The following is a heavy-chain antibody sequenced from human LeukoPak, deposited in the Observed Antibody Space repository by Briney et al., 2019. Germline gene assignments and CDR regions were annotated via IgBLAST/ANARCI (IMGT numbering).Heavy chain of an antibody. CDR1: GGSISSTSYF. Sequence: TTSETLSLTCTVSGGSISSTSYFWGWIRQPPGKGLEWIGSIYYSGSTNYNPSLKSPVTMSVDTPKNHFSLKLTSVTAADTAVYYCARQILAARGYYSYMAVWGKGTTVTVPS. CDR2: IYYSGST. V-gene: IGHV4-39*01. CDR3: ARQILAARGYYSYMAV. D-gene: IGHD6-6*01. J-gene: IGHJ6*03.